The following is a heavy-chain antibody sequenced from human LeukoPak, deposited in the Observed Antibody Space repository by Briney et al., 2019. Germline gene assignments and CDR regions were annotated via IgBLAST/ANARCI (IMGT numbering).Heavy chain of an antibody. Sequence: PGGSLRLSCAASEFTFSSYAMSWVCQAPGKGLEWVSAISGSGGSTYYADSVKGRFTISRDNSKNTLYLQMNSLRAEDTAVYYCAKDGAYGGNSYYFDYWGQGTLVTVSS. CDR3: AKDGAYGGNSYYFDY. V-gene: IGHV3-23*01. J-gene: IGHJ4*02. CDR2: ISGSGGST. D-gene: IGHD4-23*01. CDR1: EFTFSSYA.